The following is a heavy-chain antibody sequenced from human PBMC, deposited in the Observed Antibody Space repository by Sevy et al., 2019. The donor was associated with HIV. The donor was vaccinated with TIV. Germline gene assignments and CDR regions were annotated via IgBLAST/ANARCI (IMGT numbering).Heavy chain of an antibody. Sequence: ASVKVSCKVSGYTLTQLSMHWVRLTPGKGLEWMASFDPEDAKTVYSQKFQGRLSMTEDTSTHTGYMELSSLRSEDTAVYYCATTKDYYESSGDPFDYWGQGTLVTVSS. CDR3: ATTKDYYESSGDPFDY. D-gene: IGHD3-22*01. V-gene: IGHV1-24*01. J-gene: IGHJ4*02. CDR1: GYTLTQLS. CDR2: FDPEDAKT.